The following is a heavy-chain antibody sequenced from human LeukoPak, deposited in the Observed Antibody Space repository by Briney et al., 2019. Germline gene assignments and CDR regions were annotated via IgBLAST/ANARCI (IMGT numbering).Heavy chain of an antibody. Sequence: GGSLRLSCAASGFTFSSYAMSWVRQAPGKGLEWVSAISGSGGSTYYADSVKGRFTISRDNSKNTLYLQMNSLRAEGTAVYYCAKVMASGYYYYYGMDVWGQGTTVTVSS. J-gene: IGHJ6*02. V-gene: IGHV3-23*01. CDR1: GFTFSSYA. CDR3: AKVMASGYYYYYGMDV. CDR2: ISGSGGST. D-gene: IGHD5-24*01.